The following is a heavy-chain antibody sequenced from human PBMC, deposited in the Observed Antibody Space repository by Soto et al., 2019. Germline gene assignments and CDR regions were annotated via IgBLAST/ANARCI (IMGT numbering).Heavy chain of an antibody. V-gene: IGHV3-23*01. J-gene: IGHJ5*02. Sequence: GGSLRLSCAASGFTVSSNYMSWVRQAPGKGLEWVSGISGSGGSTYYADSVKGRFTISRDNSKNTLYLQMNSLRAEDTAVYYCAKDRTTIFGVVIPYLFDPWGQGTLVTVSS. D-gene: IGHD3-3*01. CDR2: ISGSGGST. CDR3: AKDRTTIFGVVIPYLFDP. CDR1: GFTVSSNY.